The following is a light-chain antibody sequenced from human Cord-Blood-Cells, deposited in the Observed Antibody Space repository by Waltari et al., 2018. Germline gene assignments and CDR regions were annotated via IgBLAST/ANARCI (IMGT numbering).Light chain of an antibody. Sequence: QSALTQPASVSGSPGQSITISCTGTSRNAGGYNYVSCYQQRPGKAPKLMIYDVSKRPSGVSNRFSGSKSGNTASLTISGLQAEDEADYYCSSYTSSSTVFGGGTKLTVL. V-gene: IGLV2-14*01. CDR1: SRNAGGYNY. CDR3: SSYTSSSTV. J-gene: IGLJ2*01. CDR2: DVS.